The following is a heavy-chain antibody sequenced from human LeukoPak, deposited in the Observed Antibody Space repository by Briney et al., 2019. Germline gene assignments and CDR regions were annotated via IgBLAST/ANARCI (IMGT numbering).Heavy chain of an antibody. CDR1: GFTLSSYS. D-gene: IGHD6-19*01. Sequence: GGSLRLSCAASGFTLSSYSMNWVRQAPGKGLEWVSSISSSSSYIYYADSVKGRFTISRDNAKNSLYLQMNSLRAEDTAVYYCARVKYSSGWANYFDYWGQGTLVTVSS. J-gene: IGHJ4*02. CDR2: ISSSSSYI. CDR3: ARVKYSSGWANYFDY. V-gene: IGHV3-21*01.